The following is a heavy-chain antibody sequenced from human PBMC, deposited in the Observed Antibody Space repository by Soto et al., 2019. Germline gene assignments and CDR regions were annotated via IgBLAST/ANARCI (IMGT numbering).Heavy chain of an antibody. D-gene: IGHD3-3*01. CDR3: ARAYYDFWSGYYPWFDP. J-gene: IGHJ5*02. V-gene: IGHV1-3*01. CDR2: INAGNGNR. Sequence: ASVKVSCKASGYTFSSYAMHWVRQAPGQRLEWMGWINAGNGNRKYSQKFQGRVTITRDTSASTAYMELSSLRSEDTAVYYCARAYYDFWSGYYPWFDPWGQGTLVTVSS. CDR1: GYTFSSYA.